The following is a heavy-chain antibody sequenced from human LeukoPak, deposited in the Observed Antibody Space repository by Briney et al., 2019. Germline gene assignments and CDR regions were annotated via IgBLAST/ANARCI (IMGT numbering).Heavy chain of an antibody. Sequence: SETLSLTCTVSGYSISSGYYWGWVCQPPGKALEWIGNIFYSGSTSYSPSLKSRVTISLDTSRNQFSLKLNSVTAADTAVYYCAKSNGYGLIDIWGQGTMVTVSS. J-gene: IGHJ3*02. CDR3: AKSNGYGLIDI. V-gene: IGHV4-38-2*02. CDR2: IFYSGST. D-gene: IGHD3-22*01. CDR1: GYSISSGYY.